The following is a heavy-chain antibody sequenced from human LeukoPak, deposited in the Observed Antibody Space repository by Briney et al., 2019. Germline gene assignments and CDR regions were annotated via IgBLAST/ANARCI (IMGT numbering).Heavy chain of an antibody. Sequence: GGSLRLSCAASGFTLSDHYMSCVRQAPGKGLEWVSVIYSGGSTYYADSVKGRFTISRDNSKNTLYLQMNSLRAEDTAVYYCARCASSLDAFDIWGQGTMVTVSS. CDR3: ARCASSLDAFDI. CDR2: IYSGGST. V-gene: IGHV3-53*01. CDR1: GFTLSDHY. J-gene: IGHJ3*02.